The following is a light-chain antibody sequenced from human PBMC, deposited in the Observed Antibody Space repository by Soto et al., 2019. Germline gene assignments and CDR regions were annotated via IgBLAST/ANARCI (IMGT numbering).Light chain of an antibody. Sequence: ELVLTQSPVALSLSSGERATLSCRASQSVSSTLLTWYQQKPGQAPRLLIYGVSSRATGIPDRFSGSGSGTDFTLTISSLEPEDVAVYFCQQRSIWPLTFGGGTKVEIK. J-gene: IGKJ4*01. CDR1: QSVSSTL. V-gene: IGKV3D-20*02. CDR2: GVS. CDR3: QQRSIWPLT.